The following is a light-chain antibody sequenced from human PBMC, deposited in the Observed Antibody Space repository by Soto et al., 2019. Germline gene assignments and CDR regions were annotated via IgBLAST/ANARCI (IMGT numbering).Light chain of an antibody. CDR2: DAS. V-gene: IGKV1-5*01. CDR1: QSISSW. J-gene: IGKJ1*01. CDR3: QQYNSYSWT. Sequence: DIQMTQSTSTLSASVVGRVTITCRASQSISSWLAWYQQKPGKAPKLLIYDASSLESGVPSRFSGNRSGTEFTLTISSLQPDDFATYYCQQYNSYSWTFGQGTKVDIK.